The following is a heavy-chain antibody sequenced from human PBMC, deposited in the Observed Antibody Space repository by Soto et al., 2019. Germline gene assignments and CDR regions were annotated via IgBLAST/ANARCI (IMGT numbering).Heavy chain of an antibody. J-gene: IGHJ3*02. CDR1: GYTLTKLS. V-gene: IGHV1-24*01. Sequence: ASVKVSCKVSGYTLTKLSMDWVRQAPGKGLEWMGGFEPEDGETIYAQKFQGRVTMTEDTSTDTAYMELSSLRSEDTAVYYCATSEPSVYYDFWSGWAFDIWGQGTMVTVS. CDR2: FEPEDGET. D-gene: IGHD3-3*01. CDR3: ATSEPSVYYDFWSGWAFDI.